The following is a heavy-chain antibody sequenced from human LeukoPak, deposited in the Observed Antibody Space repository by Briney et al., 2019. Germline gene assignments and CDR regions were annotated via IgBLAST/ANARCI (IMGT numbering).Heavy chain of an antibody. CDR1: GGTFSSYA. CDR3: ARGPYDFWSGSYFDY. J-gene: IGHJ4*02. Sequence: GASVKVSCKASGGTFSSYAISWVRQAPGQGLEWMGRIIPILGIANYAQKFQGRVTITADKSTSTAYMELSSLRSEDTAVYYCARGPYDFWSGSYFDYWGQGTLVTVSS. D-gene: IGHD3-3*01. CDR2: IIPILGIA. V-gene: IGHV1-69*04.